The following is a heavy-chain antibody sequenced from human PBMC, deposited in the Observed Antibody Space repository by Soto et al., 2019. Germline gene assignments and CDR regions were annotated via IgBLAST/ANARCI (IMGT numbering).Heavy chain of an antibody. J-gene: IGHJ2*01. CDR1: GGSISSGGYY. V-gene: IGHV4-31*03. CDR2: IYYSGIT. CDR3: ARLLTTYYYDSRDYWYFDL. D-gene: IGHD3-22*01. Sequence: SETLSLTCTVSGGSISSGGYYWSWIRQHPGKGLEWIGYIYYSGITYYNPSLKSRVTISVDTSKNQFSLKLSSVTAADTAVYYCARLLTTYYYDSRDYWYFDLWGRGTLVTVSS.